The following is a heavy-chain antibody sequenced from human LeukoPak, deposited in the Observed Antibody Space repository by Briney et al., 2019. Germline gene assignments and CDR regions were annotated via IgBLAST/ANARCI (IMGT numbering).Heavy chain of an antibody. J-gene: IGHJ4*02. CDR2: IYSAGSI. CDR3: AKIPQVATYTVPNFDF. V-gene: IGHV3-53*01. CDR1: GFTVSSNS. Sequence: GGSLRLSCTVSGFTVSSNSMSWVRQAPGKGLEWVSFIYSAGSIYYSDSVKGRFTISRDNSKNTLYLQMNSLRAEDTAVYYCAKIPQVATYTVPNFDFWGQGTLVTVSS. D-gene: IGHD3-16*01.